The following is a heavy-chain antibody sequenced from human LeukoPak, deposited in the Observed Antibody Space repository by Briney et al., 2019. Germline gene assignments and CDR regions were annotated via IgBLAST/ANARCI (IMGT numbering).Heavy chain of an antibody. Sequence: GGSLRLSCAASGFTFRSYNMNWVRQAPGKGLEWVSSISSSSTYTYYADSVKGRFTISRDNAKNSLYLQMNSLRAEDTAVYYCARAISTVRGIDYWGQGTLVTVSS. CDR2: ISSSSTYT. CDR1: GFTFRSYN. CDR3: ARAISTVRGIDY. D-gene: IGHD3-10*01. J-gene: IGHJ4*02. V-gene: IGHV3-21*01.